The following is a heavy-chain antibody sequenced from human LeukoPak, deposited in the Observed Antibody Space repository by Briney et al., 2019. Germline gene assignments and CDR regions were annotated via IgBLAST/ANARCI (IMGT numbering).Heavy chain of an antibody. J-gene: IGHJ4*02. Sequence: VASVKVSCKASGLTFSTSAMQWVRQARGQGLEWIGWTVLGSGDTNYAQSLKERVTITRDMSTSTAYMEVSSLRSEDMAMYYCAAGFSNHGYIYWGRGTLVTVSS. CDR3: AAGFSNHGYIY. D-gene: IGHD6-13*01. CDR1: GLTFSTSA. CDR2: TVLGSGDT. V-gene: IGHV1-58*02.